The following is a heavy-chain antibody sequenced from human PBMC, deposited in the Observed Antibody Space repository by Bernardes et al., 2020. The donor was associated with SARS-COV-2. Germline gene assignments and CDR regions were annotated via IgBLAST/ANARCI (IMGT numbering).Heavy chain of an antibody. CDR2: ISNDGSIK. V-gene: IGHV3-30-3*01. Sequence: GGSLRLSCTASGFTFSSSAMHWVRQAPGKGPEWVAVISNDGSIKYYTDSVKGRFTISRDNSKNTLYLQMNSLKTEDTAVYYCTTDSNDVPDYWGQGTLVTVSS. D-gene: IGHD3-10*02. CDR3: TTDSNDVPDY. J-gene: IGHJ4*02. CDR1: GFTFSSSA.